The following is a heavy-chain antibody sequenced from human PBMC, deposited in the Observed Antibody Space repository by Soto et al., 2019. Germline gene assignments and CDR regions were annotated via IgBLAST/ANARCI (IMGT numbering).Heavy chain of an antibody. D-gene: IGHD3-22*01. Sequence: SETLSLTCTVSGGSISSYYWSWIRQPAGKGLEWIGRIYTSGSTNYNPSLKSRVTMSVDTSKNQFSLKLSSVTAADTAVYYCARGPNPYYDSSGYSSYYYYYGMDVWGQGTTVTVSS. V-gene: IGHV4-4*07. CDR2: IYTSGST. CDR1: GGSISSYY. J-gene: IGHJ6*02. CDR3: ARGPNPYYDSSGYSSYYYYYGMDV.